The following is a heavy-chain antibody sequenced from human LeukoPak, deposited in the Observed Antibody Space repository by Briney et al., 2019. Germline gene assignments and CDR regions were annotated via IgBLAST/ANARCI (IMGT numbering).Heavy chain of an antibody. D-gene: IGHD3-22*01. V-gene: IGHV3-9*01. CDR1: GFTFDDYA. Sequence: PGRSLRLSCAASGFTFDDYAMHWVRQAPGKGLEWVSGISWNSGSIGYADSVKGRFTISRDNAKNSLYLQMNSLRAEDTALYHCAKDIDYDSSGRYGMDVWGQGTTVTVSS. CDR2: ISWNSGSI. J-gene: IGHJ6*02. CDR3: AKDIDYDSSGRYGMDV.